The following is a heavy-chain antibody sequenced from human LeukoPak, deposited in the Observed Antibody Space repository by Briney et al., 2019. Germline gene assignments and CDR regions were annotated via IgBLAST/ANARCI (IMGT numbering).Heavy chain of an antibody. V-gene: IGHV5-51*01. CDR2: IYPGDSDT. CDR3: ARLGSSGSYYVVDPSPEEYYFDY. D-gene: IGHD1-26*01. J-gene: IGHJ4*02. Sequence: GESLKISCKGSGYSFTSYWIGWVRQMPGKGLEWMGIIYPGDSDTRYSPSFQGQVTISADKSIRTAYLQWSSLKASDTAMYYCARLGSSGSYYVVDPSPEEYYFDYWGQGTLVTVSS. CDR1: GYSFTSYW.